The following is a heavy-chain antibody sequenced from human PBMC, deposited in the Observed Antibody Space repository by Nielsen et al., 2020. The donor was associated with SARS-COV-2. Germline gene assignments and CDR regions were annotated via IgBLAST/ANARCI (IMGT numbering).Heavy chain of an antibody. CDR3: ARDLSSSWNYYYYYGMDV. CDR1: GFTFSSYA. V-gene: IGHV3-53*01. D-gene: IGHD6-13*01. CDR2: IYSGGST. J-gene: IGHJ6*02. Sequence: GESLKISCAASGFTFSSYAMSWVRQAPGKGLEWVSVIYSGGSTYYADSVKGRFTISRDNSKNTLYLQMNSLRAEDTAVYYCARDLSSSWNYYYYYGMDVWGQGTTVTVSS.